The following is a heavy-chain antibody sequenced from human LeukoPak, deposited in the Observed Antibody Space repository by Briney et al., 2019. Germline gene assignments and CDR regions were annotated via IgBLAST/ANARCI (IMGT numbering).Heavy chain of an antibody. Sequence: GGSLRLSCAASGFTFSSYAMHWVRQAPGKGLKWVAAISHDGSNKYHADSVKGRFTISRDNSKNTVYLQMNSLRAEDTAVYFCAGSPKYSSSWFEYFQHWGQGTLVTVSS. CDR3: AGSPKYSSSWFEYFQH. V-gene: IGHV3-30*01. D-gene: IGHD6-13*01. J-gene: IGHJ1*01. CDR2: ISHDGSNK. CDR1: GFTFSSYA.